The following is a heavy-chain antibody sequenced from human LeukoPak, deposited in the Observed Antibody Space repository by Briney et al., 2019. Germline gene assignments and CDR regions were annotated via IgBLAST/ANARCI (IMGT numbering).Heavy chain of an antibody. CDR1: GFTFSSYA. Sequence: GGSLRLSCAASGFTFSSYAMSWVRQAPGKGLEWVSALSGSGGSTYYADSVKGRFTISRDNSKNTLYLQMNSLRAEDTAVYYCAKSVRGYYDSSGYYYQGIFQHWGQGTLVTVSS. CDR3: AKSVRGYYDSSGYYYQGIFQH. V-gene: IGHV3-23*01. D-gene: IGHD3-22*01. CDR2: LSGSGGST. J-gene: IGHJ1*01.